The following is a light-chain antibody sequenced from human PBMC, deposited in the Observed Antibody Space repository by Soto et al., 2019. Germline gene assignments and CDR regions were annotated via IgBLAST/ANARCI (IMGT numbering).Light chain of an antibody. Sequence: IKVTQAPSSLSASVGDRVTITCRTSQDIRNDLGWYQQKPGKAPKLLIYGVFNLQSGVPSRFSGSGFGTDFTLTISSLQPEDSATYYCLQDFNYPLTLGGGTKVDIK. CDR3: LQDFNYPLT. CDR1: QDIRND. V-gene: IGKV1-6*01. CDR2: GVF. J-gene: IGKJ4*01.